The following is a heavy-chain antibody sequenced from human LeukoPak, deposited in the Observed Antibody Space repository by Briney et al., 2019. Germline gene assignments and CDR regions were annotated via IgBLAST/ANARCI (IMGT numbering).Heavy chain of an antibody. CDR1: GFTFDDYA. CDR3: ARRGYSGYVPFDY. D-gene: IGHD5-12*01. J-gene: IGHJ4*02. Sequence: GRSLRLSCAASGFTFDDYAMHWVQHAPGKGLEWVSGISWNSGSIGYADSVKGRFTISRDNAKNSLYLQMNSLRAEDTALYYCARRGYSGYVPFDYWGQGTLVTVSS. V-gene: IGHV3-9*01. CDR2: ISWNSGSI.